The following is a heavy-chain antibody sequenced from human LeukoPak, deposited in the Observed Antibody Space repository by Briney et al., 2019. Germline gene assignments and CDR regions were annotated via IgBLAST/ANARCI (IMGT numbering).Heavy chain of an antibody. D-gene: IGHD3-9*01. J-gene: IGHJ4*02. CDR2: IYYSGST. CDR3: ARAQYYDILTGYPYYFDY. CDR1: GGSISSYY. Sequence: SETLSLTCTVSGGSISSYYWSRIRQPPGKGLEWIGYIYYSGSTNYNPSLKSRVTISVDTSKNQFSLKLSSVTAADTAVYYCARAQYYDILTGYPYYFDYWGQGTLVTVSS. V-gene: IGHV4-59*01.